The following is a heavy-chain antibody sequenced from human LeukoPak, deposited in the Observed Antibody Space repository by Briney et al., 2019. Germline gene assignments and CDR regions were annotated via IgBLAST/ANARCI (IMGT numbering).Heavy chain of an antibody. Sequence: SETLSLTCTASGGSISSYYWSWIRQPPGKGLEWIGYIYYSGSTNYNPSLKSRVTISVDTSKNQFSLKLSSVTAADTAVYYCARDLTGYCSSTSCPYYYYYGMDVWGQGTTVTVSS. CDR3: ARDLTGYCSSTSCPYYYYYGMDV. D-gene: IGHD2-2*01. J-gene: IGHJ6*02. V-gene: IGHV4-59*12. CDR2: IYYSGST. CDR1: GGSISSYY.